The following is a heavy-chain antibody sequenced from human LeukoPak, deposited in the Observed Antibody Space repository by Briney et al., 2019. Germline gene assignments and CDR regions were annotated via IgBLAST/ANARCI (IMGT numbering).Heavy chain of an antibody. CDR2: ISSSSSYI. J-gene: IGHJ6*02. Sequence: GGSLRLSCAASGFTFSSYSMNWVRQAPGKGLEWVSSISSSSSYIYYADSVKGRFTISRDNAKNLVYLQMNSLRVEDTAVYYCASLKDMDVWGQGTTVTVSS. CDR3: ASLKDMDV. V-gene: IGHV3-21*06. CDR1: GFTFSSYS.